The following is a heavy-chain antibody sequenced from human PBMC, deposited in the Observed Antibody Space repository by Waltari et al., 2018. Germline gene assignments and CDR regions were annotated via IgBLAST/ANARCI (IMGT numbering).Heavy chain of an antibody. V-gene: IGHV4-39*01. CDR2: IYYSGST. Sequence: QLQLQESGPGLVKPSETLSLTCTVSGGSISSSSYYWGWIRQPPGKGLEWIGSIYYSGSTYYNPSLKSRVTIAVDTSKNQFSLKLSSVTAADTAVYYCARHDYGDLNWFDPWGQGTLVTVSS. CDR3: ARHDYGDLNWFDP. J-gene: IGHJ5*02. D-gene: IGHD4-17*01. CDR1: GGSISSSSYY.